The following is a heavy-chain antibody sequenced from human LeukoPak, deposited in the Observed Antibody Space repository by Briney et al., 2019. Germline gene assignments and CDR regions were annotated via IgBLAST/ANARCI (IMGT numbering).Heavy chain of an antibody. CDR1: GGSISGYY. D-gene: IGHD4-17*01. CDR2: IFSSGST. CDR3: ARAAYGDYRYYYFYLDV. J-gene: IGHJ6*03. Sequence: SETLSLTCIVSGGSISGYYWSWIRQPPGKGPEWIGYIFSSGSTNYNPSLKSRVTMSVDTSKNQFSLRLTSVTAADTAVYYCARAAYGDYRYYYFYLDVWGKGTTVTVSS. V-gene: IGHV4-59*12.